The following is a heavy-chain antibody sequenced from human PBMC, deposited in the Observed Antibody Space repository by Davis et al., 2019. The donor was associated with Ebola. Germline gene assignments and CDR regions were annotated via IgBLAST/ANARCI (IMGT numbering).Heavy chain of an antibody. D-gene: IGHD6-13*01. V-gene: IGHV4-59*01. Sequence: SETLSLTCAVYGGSFSGYYWSWIRQPPGKGLEWIGYIYYSGSTNYNPSLKSRVTISVDTSKNQFSLKLSSVTAADTAVYYCARDRIAAAGIWNYYYGMDVWGQGTTVTVS. CDR1: GGSFSGYY. CDR2: IYYSGST. J-gene: IGHJ6*02. CDR3: ARDRIAAAGIWNYYYGMDV.